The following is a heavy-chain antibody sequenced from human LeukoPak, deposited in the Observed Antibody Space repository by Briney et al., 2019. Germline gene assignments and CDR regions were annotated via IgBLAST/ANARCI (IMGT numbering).Heavy chain of an antibody. J-gene: IGHJ4*02. CDR3: AKGRRSGSSFDY. CDR1: GFTFSSYA. Sequence: PGGSLRLSCAASGFTFSSYAMSWVRQAPGKGLEWGSAISGSGGSTYYADSVKGRCTISRDNSKNTLYLQMNSLRAEDTAVYYCAKGRRSGSSFDYWGQGTLVTVSS. D-gene: IGHD6-6*01. CDR2: ISGSGGST. V-gene: IGHV3-23*01.